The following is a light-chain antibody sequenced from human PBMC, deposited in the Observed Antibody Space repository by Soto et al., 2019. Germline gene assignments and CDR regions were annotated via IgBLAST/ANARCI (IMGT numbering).Light chain of an antibody. V-gene: IGKV3-15*01. CDR1: QSVLSK. J-gene: IGKJ5*01. Sequence: EIVMTQSPATLSVSPGERATLSCRASQSVLSKLAWYQQKPGQGPRLLIYGAFTRATAIPGRFSGSGSGTEFTLTISSLQSEDYAVYYCQQYNNWPITFGQGTRLEIK. CDR2: GAF. CDR3: QQYNNWPIT.